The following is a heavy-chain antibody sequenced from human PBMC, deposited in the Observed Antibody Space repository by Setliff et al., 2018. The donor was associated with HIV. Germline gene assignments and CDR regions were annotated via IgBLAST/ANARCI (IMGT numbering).Heavy chain of an antibody. V-gene: IGHV1-18*01. J-gene: IGHJ3*02. CDR1: GYTFTSYG. CDR3: ARDQTGVAAAAFGGGSAWSDEGFDI. Sequence: ASVKVSCKASGYTFTSYGISWVRQAPGQGLEWMGWISAYNGNTNYAQKFQGRVTFTADESTSTAYMELSSLSSEDTAVYYCARDQTGVAAAAFGGGSAWSDEGFDIWGQGTMVTVSS. CDR2: ISAYNGNT. D-gene: IGHD6-13*01.